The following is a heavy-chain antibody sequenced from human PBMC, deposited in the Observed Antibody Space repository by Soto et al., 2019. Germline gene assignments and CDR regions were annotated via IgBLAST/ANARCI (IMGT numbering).Heavy chain of an antibody. CDR3: AKGITMIVECLDY. J-gene: IGHJ4*02. D-gene: IGHD3-22*01. V-gene: IGHV3-30*18. Sequence: PGGSLRLSCAASGFTFSSYGMHWVRQAPGKGLEWVAVISYDGSNKYYADSVKGRFTISRVNSKNTLYPQMNSLRAEDTAVYYCAKGITMIVECLDYWGQGTLVTVSS. CDR2: ISYDGSNK. CDR1: GFTFSSYG.